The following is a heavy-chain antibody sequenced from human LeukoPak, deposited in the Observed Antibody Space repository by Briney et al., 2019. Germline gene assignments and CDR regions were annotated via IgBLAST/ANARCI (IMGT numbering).Heavy chain of an antibody. J-gene: IGHJ4*02. CDR1: GYTFTGYY. CDR2: IIPIFGTA. V-gene: IGHV1-69*13. Sequence: SVKVSCKASGYTFTGYYMHWVRQAPGQGLEWMGGIIPIFGTANYAQKFQGRVTIAADESTSTAYMELSSLRSEDTAVYYCARMSDRRKSLIFWGQGTLVTVSS. CDR3: ARMSDRRKSLIF.